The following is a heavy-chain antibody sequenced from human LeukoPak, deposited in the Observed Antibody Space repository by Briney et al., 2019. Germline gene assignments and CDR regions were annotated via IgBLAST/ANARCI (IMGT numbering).Heavy chain of an antibody. D-gene: IGHD3-22*01. CDR3: ATTNDGGGYQWGDFFDF. V-gene: IGHV1-69*04. CDR1: GGTSSSHA. Sequence: ASVKVSCKASGGTSSSHAIGWVRQAPGQGLEWMGRVIPNLGTTNRAQNFQDRVTLTADKSTNTAYMELTSLTSDDTAVYYCATTNDGGGYQWGDFFDFWGQGTLVTVSS. J-gene: IGHJ4*02. CDR2: VIPNLGTT.